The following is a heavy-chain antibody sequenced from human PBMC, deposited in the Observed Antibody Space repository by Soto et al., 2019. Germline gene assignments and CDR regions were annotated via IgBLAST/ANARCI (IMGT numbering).Heavy chain of an antibody. CDR3: AGLSAPYGDCDYYYGMDV. J-gene: IGHJ6*02. D-gene: IGHD4-17*01. CDR2: IDPSDSYT. CDR1: GYSFTSYW. Sequence: GESLKISCKGSGYSFTSYWISWVRQMPGKGLEWMGRIDPSDSYTNYSPSFQGHVTISADKSISTAYLQWSSLKASDTAMYYCAGLSAPYGDCDYYYGMDVWGQGTTVTVSS. V-gene: IGHV5-10-1*01.